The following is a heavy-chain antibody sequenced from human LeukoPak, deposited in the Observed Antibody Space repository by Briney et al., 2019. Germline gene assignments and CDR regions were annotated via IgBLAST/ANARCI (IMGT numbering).Heavy chain of an antibody. D-gene: IGHD3-3*01. Sequence: PSETLSLTCAVYGGSFSGYYWSWIRQPPGKGLEWIGEINHSGSTNYNPSLKSRVTISVDTSKNQFSLKLSSVTAADTAVYYCARDQAHYDFWSGYHNWFDPWGQGTLVTVSS. J-gene: IGHJ5*02. CDR3: ARDQAHYDFWSGYHNWFDP. V-gene: IGHV4-34*01. CDR1: GGSFSGYY. CDR2: INHSGST.